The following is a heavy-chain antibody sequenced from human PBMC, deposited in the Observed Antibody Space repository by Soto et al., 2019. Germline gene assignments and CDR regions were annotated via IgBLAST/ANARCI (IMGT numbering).Heavy chain of an antibody. J-gene: IGHJ4*02. D-gene: IGHD3-22*01. CDR3: ARFNVVDTISYFAY. Sequence: QVQLQESGPGLVKPSQSLSLTCTVSGDSISSGGHYWSWIRQHPGKGLEWIGNFHYTGPTFSNPFVKRRVAMSVDTSKCPVSLKVSSVTSADTAVYFCARFNVVDTISYFAYWGPGTLVTVSS. CDR2: FHYTGPT. CDR1: GDSISSGGHY. V-gene: IGHV4-31*03.